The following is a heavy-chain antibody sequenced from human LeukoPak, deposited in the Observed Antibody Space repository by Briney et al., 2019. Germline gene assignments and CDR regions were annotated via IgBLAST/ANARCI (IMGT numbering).Heavy chain of an antibody. V-gene: IGHV4-34*01. D-gene: IGHD6-19*01. J-gene: IGHJ4*02. CDR2: INHSGST. CDR3: ARDRTLAGLGVDY. Sequence: PSETLSLTCAVYGGSFSGYYWSWIRQPPGKGLEWIGEINHSGSTNYNPSLKSRVTISVDTSKNQFSLKLSSVTAADTAVYYCARDRTLAGLGVDYWGQGTLVTVSS. CDR1: GGSFSGYY.